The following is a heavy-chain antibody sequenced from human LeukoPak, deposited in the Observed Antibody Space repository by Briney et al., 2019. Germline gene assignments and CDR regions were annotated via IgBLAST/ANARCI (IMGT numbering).Heavy chain of an antibody. V-gene: IGHV3-7*01. D-gene: IGHD3-10*01. Sequence: GGSLRLSCAASGFTFSSYWMSWVRQAPGKGLEWVANINQDGSEKYYVDSVKGRFTISRDNAKNSLYLQMNSLRAEDAAVYYCARPLKYYYGSETYFWFDPWGQGTLVTVSS. J-gene: IGHJ5*02. CDR3: ARPLKYYYGSETYFWFDP. CDR1: GFTFSSYW. CDR2: INQDGSEK.